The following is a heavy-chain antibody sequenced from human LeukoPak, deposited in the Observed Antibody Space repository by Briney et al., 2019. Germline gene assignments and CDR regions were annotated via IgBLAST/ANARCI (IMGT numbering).Heavy chain of an antibody. J-gene: IGHJ4*02. Sequence: KSSESLSLTCAVYRGSFSGYYWGWIRQPPGKGLEWVGEIKPTETGPEWIAENNHSEFTNYNPSFKSRVTISVDTSKNQFSLKLSSVTAAVTAVYYCARVGNYGRIEYWGQGTLATVSS. V-gene: IGHV4-34*01. CDR2: NNHSEFT. D-gene: IGHD2/OR15-2a*01. CDR3: ARVGNYGRIEY. CDR1: RGSFSGYY.